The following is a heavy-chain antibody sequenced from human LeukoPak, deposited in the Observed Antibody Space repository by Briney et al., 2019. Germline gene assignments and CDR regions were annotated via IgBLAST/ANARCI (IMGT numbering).Heavy chain of an antibody. J-gene: IGHJ4*02. Sequence: SETLSLTCTVPGGSISSGSYYWSWIRQPAGKGLEWIGRIYTSGSTNYNPSLKSRVTISVDTSKNQFSLKLSSVTAADTAVYYCASSGYSYGYYFDYWGQGTLVTVSS. CDR2: IYTSGST. CDR3: ASSGYSYGYYFDY. V-gene: IGHV4-61*02. D-gene: IGHD5-18*01. CDR1: GGSISSGSYY.